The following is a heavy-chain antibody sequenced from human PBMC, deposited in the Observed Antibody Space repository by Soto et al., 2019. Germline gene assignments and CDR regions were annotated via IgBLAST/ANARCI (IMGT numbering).Heavy chain of an antibody. CDR3: TTGYLLGGWYGEDWFDP. D-gene: IGHD6-19*01. CDR2: IIPILGIA. J-gene: IGHJ5*02. CDR1: GGTFSSYA. Sequence: ASVKVSCKASGGTFSSYAISWVRQAPGQGLEWMGGIIPILGIANYAQKFQGRVTITADKSTSTAYMELSSLRSEDTAVYYCTTGYLLGGWYGEDWFDPWGQGTLVTVSS. V-gene: IGHV1-69*10.